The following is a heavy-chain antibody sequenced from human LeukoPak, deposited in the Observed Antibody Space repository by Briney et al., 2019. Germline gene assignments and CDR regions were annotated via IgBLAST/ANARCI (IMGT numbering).Heavy chain of an antibody. CDR2: IYYSGST. J-gene: IGHJ4*02. CDR3: AGSDYRTEYY. V-gene: IGHV4-59*08. Sequence: PSETLSLTCTVSGGSISSYHWSWIRQPPGKGLEWIGYIYYSGSTNYNPSLKSRVTISVDTSKNQFSLKLSSVTAADTAVYYCAGSDYRTEYYWGQGTLVTVSS. D-gene: IGHD4/OR15-4a*01. CDR1: GGSISSYH.